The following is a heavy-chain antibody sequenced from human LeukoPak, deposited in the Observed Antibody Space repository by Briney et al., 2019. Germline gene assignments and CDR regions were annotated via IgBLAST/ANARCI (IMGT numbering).Heavy chain of an antibody. Sequence: SETLSLTCAVYGGSFSGYYWSWIRQPPGKGLEWIGEINHSGSTNYNPSLKSRVTISVDTSKNQFSLKLSSVTAADTAVYYCARGRAGPLGYWGQGTLVTVSS. CDR3: ARGRAGPLGY. CDR1: GGSFSGYY. V-gene: IGHV4-34*01. D-gene: IGHD3-16*01. CDR2: INHSGST. J-gene: IGHJ4*02.